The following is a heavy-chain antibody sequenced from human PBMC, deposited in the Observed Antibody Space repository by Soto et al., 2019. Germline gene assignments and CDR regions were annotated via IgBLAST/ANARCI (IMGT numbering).Heavy chain of an antibody. CDR3: ARDPPGDFWSARAYYFDY. J-gene: IGHJ4*02. D-gene: IGHD3-3*01. CDR2: IWYDGSNK. CDR1: GFTFSSYG. Sequence: GGSLRLSFAASGFTFSSYGMPWVRRAPGKGLEWVAVIWYDGSNKYYADSVKGRFTISRDNPKNTLYLQMNSLRAEDTAVYYCARDPPGDFWSARAYYFDYGGQGTLVTVSS. V-gene: IGHV3-33*01.